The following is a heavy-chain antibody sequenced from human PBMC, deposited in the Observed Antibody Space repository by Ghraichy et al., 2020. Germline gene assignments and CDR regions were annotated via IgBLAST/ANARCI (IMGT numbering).Heavy chain of an antibody. V-gene: IGHV4-4*07. J-gene: IGHJ6*02. Sequence: SETLSLTCTVSGGSISSYYWSWIRQPAGKGLEWIGRIYTSGSTNYNPSLKSRVTMSVDTSKNQFSLKLSSVTAADTAVYYCARNNYGRYYYYYGMDVWGQGTTVTVSS. D-gene: IGHD4-11*01. CDR2: IYTSGST. CDR3: ARNNYGRYYYYYGMDV. CDR1: GGSISSYY.